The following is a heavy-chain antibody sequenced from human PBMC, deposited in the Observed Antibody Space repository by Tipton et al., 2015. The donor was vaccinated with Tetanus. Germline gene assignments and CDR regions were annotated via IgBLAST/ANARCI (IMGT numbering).Heavy chain of an antibody. D-gene: IGHD1-26*01. Sequence: LSCAASGFTFSDYYMSWIRQAPGKGLEWISYISGVGNIMNYADSVKGRFTISRDNAKNSLYLQMNSLRAEDSAVYYCARDIIRVGATRYFDHWGQGILVTVSS. CDR2: ISGVGNIM. J-gene: IGHJ4*02. CDR3: ARDIIRVGATRYFDH. CDR1: GFTFSDYY. V-gene: IGHV3-11*01.